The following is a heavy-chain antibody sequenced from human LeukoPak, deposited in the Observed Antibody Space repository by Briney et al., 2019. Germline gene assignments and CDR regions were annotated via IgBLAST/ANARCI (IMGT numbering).Heavy chain of an antibody. J-gene: IGHJ6*02. D-gene: IGHD3-16*01. CDR3: ARFGVDYDMDV. Sequence: SETLSLTCTVSGGSISSYYWSWIRQPPGKGLEWIGQIHYSGRPDYNPSLKSRVTIVDTSKNQLSLKVTSVTGADTAVYYCARFGVDYDMDVWGQGTTVTVSS. V-gene: IGHV4-59*01. CDR2: IHYSGRP. CDR1: GGSISSYY.